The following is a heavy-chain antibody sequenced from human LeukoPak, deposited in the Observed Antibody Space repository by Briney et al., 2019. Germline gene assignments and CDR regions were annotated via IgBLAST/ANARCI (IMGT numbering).Heavy chain of an antibody. V-gene: IGHV3-23*01. CDR1: GFTFSSYS. CDR3: AKDQGDAAMVSYY. J-gene: IGHJ4*02. CDR2: ISYSGGYT. Sequence: GGSLRLSCAASGFTFSSYSMNWVRQAPGKGLEWVSAISYSGGYTYYADSVKGRFTISRDNSKNTLYLQMNSLRAEDTAIYYCAKDQGDAAMVSYYWGQGTLVTVSS. D-gene: IGHD5-18*01.